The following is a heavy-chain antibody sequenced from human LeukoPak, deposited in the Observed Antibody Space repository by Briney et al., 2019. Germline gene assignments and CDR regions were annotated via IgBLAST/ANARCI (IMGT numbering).Heavy chain of an antibody. V-gene: IGHV1-18*01. J-gene: IGHJ5*02. D-gene: IGHD3-3*01. CDR3: ARAPPPVLRSLEWPASNWFDP. CDR1: GYTFTSYG. CDR2: ISANNGNT. Sequence: ASVKVSCKASGYTFTSYGISWVRQAPGQGLEWMGWISANNGNTNYAQKLQGRVTMTTDTSMSTAYMELRSLRSDDTAVYYCARAPPPVLRSLEWPASNWFDPWGQGTLVTVSS.